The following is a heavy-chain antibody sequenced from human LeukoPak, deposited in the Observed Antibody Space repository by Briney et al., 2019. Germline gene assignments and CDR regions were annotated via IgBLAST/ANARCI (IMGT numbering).Heavy chain of an antibody. D-gene: IGHD3-10*01. J-gene: IGHJ4*02. CDR2: IKSKTDGGTT. CDR1: GFTFSNAW. CDR3: TTNSRNEGLLDY. V-gene: IGHV3-15*01. Sequence: PWGSLRLSCAASGFTFSNAWMSWVRRAPGKGLEWVGRIKSKTDGGTTDYAAPVKGRFTISRDDSKNTLYLQMNSLKTEDTAVYYCTTNSRNEGLLDYWGQGTLVTVSS.